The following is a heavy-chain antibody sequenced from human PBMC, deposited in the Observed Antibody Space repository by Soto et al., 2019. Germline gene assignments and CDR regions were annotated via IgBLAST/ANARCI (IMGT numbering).Heavy chain of an antibody. CDR2: ISAYNGNT. D-gene: IGHD3-3*01. CDR1: GYTFTIYG. V-gene: IGHV1-18*01. Sequence: ASVKVSCKASGYTFTIYGIIWVRQAPGQGLEWMGWISAYNGNTNYAQKLQGRVTMTTDTSTSTAYMELRSLRSDDTAVYYCARGTYYDFWSGYFRPVYYFDYWGQGTLVTVSS. CDR3: ARGTYYDFWSGYFRPVYYFDY. J-gene: IGHJ4*02.